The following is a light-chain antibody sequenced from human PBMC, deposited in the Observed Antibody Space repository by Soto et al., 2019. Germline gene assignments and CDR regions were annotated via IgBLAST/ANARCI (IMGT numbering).Light chain of an antibody. CDR2: EVS. J-gene: IGLJ3*02. CDR3: SSYAGSNNLGV. Sequence: QSALTQPPSASGSPGQSVTISCTGTSSDIGGYNYVSWYQHHPGKAPKVMIYEVSKRPSGVPDRFSGSKSGNTASLTVSGLQPEDEADYYCSSYAGSNNLGVFGGRTKLTVL. V-gene: IGLV2-8*01. CDR1: SSDIGGYNY.